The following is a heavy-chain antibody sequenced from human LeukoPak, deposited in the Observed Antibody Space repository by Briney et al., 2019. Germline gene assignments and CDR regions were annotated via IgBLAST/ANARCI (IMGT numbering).Heavy chain of an antibody. V-gene: IGHV4-61*02. CDR3: ARDHYDSSGEYFDY. CDR2: IYTSGST. D-gene: IGHD3-22*01. Sequence: TSETLSLTCTVSGGSISSGSYYWSWIRQPAGKGLEWIGRIYTSGSTNYNPSLKSRVTISVDTSKNQFSLKLSSVTAADTAVYYCARDHYDSSGEYFDYWGQGTLVTVSS. CDR1: GGSISSGSYY. J-gene: IGHJ4*02.